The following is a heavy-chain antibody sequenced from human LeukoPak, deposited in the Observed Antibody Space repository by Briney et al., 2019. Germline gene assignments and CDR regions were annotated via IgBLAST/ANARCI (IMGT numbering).Heavy chain of an antibody. CDR3: AKVPVTGWLQLTNGMDV. CDR1: GFTFSSYG. J-gene: IGHJ6*02. CDR2: IWYDGSNK. V-gene: IGHV3-33*06. Sequence: GGPLRLSCAASGFTFSSYGMHWVRQAPGKGLEWVAVIWYDGSNKYYADSAKGRFTISRDNSKNTLYLQMNSLRAEDTAVYYCAKVPVTGWLQLTNGMDVWGQGTTVTVSS. D-gene: IGHD5-24*01.